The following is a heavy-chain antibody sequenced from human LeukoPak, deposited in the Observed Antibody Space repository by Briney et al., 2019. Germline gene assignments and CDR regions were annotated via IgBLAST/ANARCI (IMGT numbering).Heavy chain of an antibody. Sequence: PSQTLSLTCTVSGGSTSSGSYYWSWIRQPAGKGLEWIGRIYTSGSTNYNPSLKSRVTISVDTSKNHFSLKLSSVTAADTAVYYCARDEVERAVGIPAGWGQGTLVTVSS. D-gene: IGHD6-19*01. V-gene: IGHV4-61*02. CDR2: IYTSGST. J-gene: IGHJ4*02. CDR1: GGSTSSGSYY. CDR3: ARDEVERAVGIPAG.